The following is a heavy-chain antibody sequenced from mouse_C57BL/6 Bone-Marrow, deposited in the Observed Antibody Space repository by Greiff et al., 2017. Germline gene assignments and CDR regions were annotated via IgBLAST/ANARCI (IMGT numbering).Heavy chain of an antibody. CDR1: GFTFSDYG. D-gene: IGHD1-1*01. CDR3: ARAYYGSSYGDFDY. CDR2: ISSGSSTI. Sequence: EVHLVESGGGLVKPGGSLKLSCAASGFTFSDYGMHWVRQAPEKGLEWVAYISSGSSTIYYADTVKGRFTISRDNAKNTLFLQMTSLRSEDTAMYYCARAYYGSSYGDFDYWGQGTTLTVSS. J-gene: IGHJ2*01. V-gene: IGHV5-17*01.